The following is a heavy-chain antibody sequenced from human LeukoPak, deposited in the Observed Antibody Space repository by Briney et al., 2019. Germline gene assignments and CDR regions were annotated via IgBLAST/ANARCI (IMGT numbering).Heavy chain of an antibody. Sequence: SETLSLTCTVSGGSISSYYWSWIRQPPGKGLEWIGYIYYSGSTNYNPSLKSRVTISVDTSKNQFSLKLSSVTAADTAVYYCARARKDYDILTGYTNGNYIDYRGQGTLVTVSS. V-gene: IGHV4-59*01. CDR3: ARARKDYDILTGYTNGNYIDY. CDR1: GGSISSYY. D-gene: IGHD3-9*01. CDR2: IYYSGST. J-gene: IGHJ4*02.